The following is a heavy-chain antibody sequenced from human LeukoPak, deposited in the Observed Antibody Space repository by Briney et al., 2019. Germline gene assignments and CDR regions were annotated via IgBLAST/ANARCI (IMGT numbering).Heavy chain of an antibody. CDR3: ARGGAYYYDSSGYYGY. CDR1: GGSISSGSYY. J-gene: IGHJ4*02. V-gene: IGHV4-61*09. D-gene: IGHD3-22*01. CDR2: IYTSGST. Sequence: SQTLSLTCTVSGGSISSGSYYWSWIRQPAGKGLEWIGHIYTSGSTNYNPSLKSRVTISVDTSKNQFSLKLSSVTAADTAVYYCARGGAYYYDSSGYYGYWGQGTLVTVSS.